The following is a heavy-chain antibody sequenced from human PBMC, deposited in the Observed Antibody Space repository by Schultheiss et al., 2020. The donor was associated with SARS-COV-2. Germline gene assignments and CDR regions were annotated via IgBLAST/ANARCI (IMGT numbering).Heavy chain of an antibody. Sequence: GESLKISCAASGFTFSSYDMHWVHQATGKGLEWVSAIGTAGDTYYPGSVKGRFTISRENAKNSLYLQMNSLRAGDTAVYYCARSAVGATRRNDAFDIWGQGTMVTVSS. V-gene: IGHV3-13*01. CDR1: GFTFSSYD. D-gene: IGHD1-26*01. CDR3: ARSAVGATRRNDAFDI. J-gene: IGHJ3*02. CDR2: IGTAGDT.